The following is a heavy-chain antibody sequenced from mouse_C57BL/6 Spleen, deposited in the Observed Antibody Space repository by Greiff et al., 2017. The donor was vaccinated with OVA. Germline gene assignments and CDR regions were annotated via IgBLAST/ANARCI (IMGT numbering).Heavy chain of an antibody. Sequence: VQLQQSGTVLARPGASVKMSCKTSGYTFTSYWMHWVKQRPGQGLEWIGAFYPGNSDTSYNQKFKGKAKLTAVTSASTAYMELSSLTNEDSAVYYCTRFFTTAAFFDYWGQGTTLTVSS. CDR3: TRFFTTAAFFDY. V-gene: IGHV1-5*01. CDR1: GYTFTSYW. J-gene: IGHJ2*01. CDR2: FYPGNSDT. D-gene: IGHD1-1*01.